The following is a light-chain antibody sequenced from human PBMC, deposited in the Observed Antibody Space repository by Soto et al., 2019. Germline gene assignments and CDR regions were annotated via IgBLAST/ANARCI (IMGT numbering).Light chain of an antibody. CDR3: NSYAGSNTYV. CDR1: SSDVGGYNF. Sequence: QSALTQPPSASGSPGQSVTISCTGTSSDVGGYNFVSWYQHHPGKAPKLIIYEVTKRPSGVPNRFSGSKSGNTASLTVSGLQAEDEADYYCNSYAGSNTYVFGTGTKVTV. J-gene: IGLJ1*01. V-gene: IGLV2-8*01. CDR2: EVT.